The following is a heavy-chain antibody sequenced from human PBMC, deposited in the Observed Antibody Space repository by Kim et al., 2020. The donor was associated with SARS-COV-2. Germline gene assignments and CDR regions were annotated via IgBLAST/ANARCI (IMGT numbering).Heavy chain of an antibody. D-gene: IGHD2-2*01. Sequence: YYNPSLKSRVTISVDTSKNQFSLKLSSVTAADPAVYYCASSAIVPAAVDYWGQGTLVTVSS. V-gene: IGHV4-31*02. CDR3: ASSAIVPAAVDY. J-gene: IGHJ4*02.